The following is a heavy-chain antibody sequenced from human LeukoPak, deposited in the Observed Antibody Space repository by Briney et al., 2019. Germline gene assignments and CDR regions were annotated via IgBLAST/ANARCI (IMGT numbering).Heavy chain of an antibody. CDR3: ALFPADDAFDI. D-gene: IGHD2-21*01. V-gene: IGHV1-3*01. CDR2: INAGNGNT. CDR1: GYTFTSYA. Sequence: ASVKVSCKASGYTFTSYAMHWVRQAPGQRLEWMGRINAGNGNTKYSQKFQGRVTITRDTSASTAYMELSSLRSEDTAVYYCALFPADDAFDIWGQGTMVTVSS. J-gene: IGHJ3*02.